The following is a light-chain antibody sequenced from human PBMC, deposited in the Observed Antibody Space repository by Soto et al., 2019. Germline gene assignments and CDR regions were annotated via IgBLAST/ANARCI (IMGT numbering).Light chain of an antibody. CDR1: SSDIGGYNY. J-gene: IGLJ1*01. Sequence: QPVLTQPPSVSGSPGQSVTISCTGTSSDIGGYNYVSWYQQLPGKAPKLMIYDVSKRPSGVPDRFSGSNSGNTASLTISGLHAEDEADYYCCSYAGTTHVFGTGTKLTVL. V-gene: IGLV2-11*01. CDR2: DVS. CDR3: CSYAGTTHV.